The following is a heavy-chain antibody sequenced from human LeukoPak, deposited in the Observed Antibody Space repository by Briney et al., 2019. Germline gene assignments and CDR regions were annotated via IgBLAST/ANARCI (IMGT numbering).Heavy chain of an antibody. Sequence: GGSLRLSCAASGFTFSSYGMHWVRQAPGKGLEWVAFIRYDGSNKYYADSVKGRFTISRDNSKNTLYLQMNSLRAEDTAVYYCAKAGPSGSSYYDFWSANYWGQGTLVTVSS. CDR2: IRYDGSNK. D-gene: IGHD3-3*01. J-gene: IGHJ4*02. CDR3: AKAGPSGSSYYDFWSANY. V-gene: IGHV3-30*02. CDR1: GFTFSSYG.